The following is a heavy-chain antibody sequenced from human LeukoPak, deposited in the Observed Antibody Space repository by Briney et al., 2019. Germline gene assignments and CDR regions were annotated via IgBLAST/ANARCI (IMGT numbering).Heavy chain of an antibody. CDR2: ISGSGGST. CDR1: GFTFNNYA. D-gene: IGHD3-22*01. Sequence: GGSLRLSCAGSGFTFNNYAMSWVRQAPGKGLEWVSAISGSGGSTYYADSVKGRFTISRDNSKNTLYLQMNSLRAEDTAVYYCAAQNHYYDSSGYYRLFDYWGQGTLVTVSS. CDR3: AAQNHYYDSSGYYRLFDY. J-gene: IGHJ4*02. V-gene: IGHV3-23*01.